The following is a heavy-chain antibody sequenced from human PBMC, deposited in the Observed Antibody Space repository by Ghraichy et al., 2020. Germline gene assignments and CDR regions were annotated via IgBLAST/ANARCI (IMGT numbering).Heavy chain of an antibody. CDR3: AKDGHGLTTPPSWYFDL. V-gene: IGHV3-23*01. CDR1: GFTFSSFA. J-gene: IGHJ2*01. D-gene: IGHD4-11*01. CDR2: ISDSGGST. Sequence: GGSLRLSCAASGFTFSSFAMSWVRQAPGKGLEWVSGISDSGGSTYYTDSVKGRFTISRDNSKNTLYLQMNSLRAEDTAVFYCAKDGHGLTTPPSWYFDLWGRGTLVTVSS.